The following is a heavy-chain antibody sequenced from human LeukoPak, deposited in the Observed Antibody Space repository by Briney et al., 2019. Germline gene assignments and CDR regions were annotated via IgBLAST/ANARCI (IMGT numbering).Heavy chain of an antibody. Sequence: SETLSLTCTVSGGSISGQYWSWLRQPPGKGLEWIGEIYYSGGTNYNPPLERRVTISLDTSKNQFTLRLTSMATADTAVYYWAGPGQWLSLDYWGQGTLVTVSS. CDR2: IYYSGGT. V-gene: IGHV4-59*11. D-gene: IGHD6-19*01. CDR1: GGSISGQY. CDR3: AGPGQWLSLDY. J-gene: IGHJ4*02.